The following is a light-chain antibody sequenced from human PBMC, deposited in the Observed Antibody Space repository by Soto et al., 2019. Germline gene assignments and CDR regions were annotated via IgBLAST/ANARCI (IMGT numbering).Light chain of an antibody. Sequence: EIELTQSPGTLSLSPGDRATLSCRASQSVSSDYLAWYQQKPGQAPRLLIYGASRGAAGIPDRFSGSGSATDVTLTISRLEPEDFAVYFCHQYGRSPMFTFGQGTKLEVK. V-gene: IGKV3-20*01. CDR2: GAS. J-gene: IGKJ2*01. CDR1: QSVSSDY. CDR3: HQYGRSPMFT.